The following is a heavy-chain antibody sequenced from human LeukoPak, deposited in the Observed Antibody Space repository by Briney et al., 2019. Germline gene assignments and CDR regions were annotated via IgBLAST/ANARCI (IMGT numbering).Heavy chain of an antibody. V-gene: IGHV4-59*01. CDR2: IYYSGST. Sequence: KSSETLSLTCTVSGGSISSYYWSWIRQPPGKGLEWIGYIYYSGSTNYNPSLKSRVTISVDTSKNQFSLKLSSVTAADTAVYYCARGYYDSSGYYPVQLPADYWGQGTLVTVSS. CDR3: ARGYYDSSGYYPVQLPADY. D-gene: IGHD3-22*01. J-gene: IGHJ4*02. CDR1: GGSISSYY.